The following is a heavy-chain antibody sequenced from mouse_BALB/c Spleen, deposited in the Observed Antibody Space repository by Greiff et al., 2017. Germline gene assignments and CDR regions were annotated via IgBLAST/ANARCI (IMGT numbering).Heavy chain of an antibody. CDR1: GFAFSSYD. V-gene: IGHV5-12-1*01. CDR3: ARQGFDYGDY. Sequence: EVHLVESGGGLVKPGGSLKLSCAASGFAFSSYDMSWVRQTPEKRLEWVAYISSGGGSTYYPDTVKGRFTISRDNAKNTLYLQMSSLKSEDTAMYYCARQGFDYGDYWGQGTTLTVSS. CDR2: ISSGGGST. J-gene: IGHJ2*01.